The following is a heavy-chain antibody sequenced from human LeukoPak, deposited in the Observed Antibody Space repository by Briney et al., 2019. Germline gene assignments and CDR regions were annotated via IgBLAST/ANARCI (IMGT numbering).Heavy chain of an antibody. CDR3: ARGSFATVVTNTLDY. CDR1: GYTFTGYY. J-gene: IGHJ4*02. V-gene: IGHV1-2*02. CDR2: INPNSGGT. Sequence: ASVKVSCKASGYTFTGYYMHWVRQAPGLGLEWMGWINPNSGGTNYAQKFQGRVTMTRDTSISTAYMELSRLRSDDTAVYYCARGSFATVVTNTLDYWGQGTLVTVSS. D-gene: IGHD4-23*01.